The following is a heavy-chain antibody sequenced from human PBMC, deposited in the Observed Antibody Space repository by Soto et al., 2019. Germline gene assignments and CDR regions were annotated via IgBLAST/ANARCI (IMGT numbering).Heavy chain of an antibody. CDR1: GGTVASSHW. CDR3: AREIVTAGGNNYFDP. V-gene: IGHV4-4*02. D-gene: IGHD2-21*02. CDR2: VYHTGDT. Sequence: SETLSLTCGVSGGTVASSHWWSWVRQSPGGGLEWIGNVYHTGDTNFNPSLQSRVTISVDRSNNQFSLRLNSLTAADTAVYFCAREIVTAGGNNYFDPWGPGTLVTVSS. J-gene: IGHJ5*02.